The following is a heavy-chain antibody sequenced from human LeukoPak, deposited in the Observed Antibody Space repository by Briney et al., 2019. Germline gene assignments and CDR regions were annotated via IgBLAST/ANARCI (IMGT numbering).Heavy chain of an antibody. CDR1: GGSFSGYY. D-gene: IGHD3-10*01. CDR2: IYSGGST. Sequence: PSETLSLTCAVYGGSFSGYYWSWIRQAPGKGLEWVSFIYSGGSTYYADSVKGRFSISRDSSKNTLDLQMNNLRAEDTAVYYCARVMVRGLIVWYFDLWGRGTLVTVSS. J-gene: IGHJ2*01. V-gene: IGHV3-66*01. CDR3: ARVMVRGLIVWYFDL.